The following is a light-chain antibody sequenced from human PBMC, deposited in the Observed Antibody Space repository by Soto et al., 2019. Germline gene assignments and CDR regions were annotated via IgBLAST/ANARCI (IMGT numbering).Light chain of an antibody. CDR3: RQYRSSPFT. V-gene: IGKV3-20*01. CDR1: QSVSSPY. CDR2: GAS. J-gene: IGKJ3*01. Sequence: EVVLTQSPVTLSLSPGERATLSCRASQSVSSPYLAWYQQKPGQPPRLLIYGASSRATDIPDRFNGSGCGTEFTLTITRLTPEDYAMYYSRQYRSSPFTFGPGTKVHI.